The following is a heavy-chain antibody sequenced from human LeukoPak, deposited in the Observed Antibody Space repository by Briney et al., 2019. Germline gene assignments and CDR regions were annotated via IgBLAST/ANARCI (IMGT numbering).Heavy chain of an antibody. V-gene: IGHV3-23*01. J-gene: IGHJ5*02. CDR2: ISGSGGST. CDR1: GFTFSSYG. Sequence: GGSLRLSCAASGFTFSSYGMSWVRQAPGKGLEWVSAISGSGGSTYYADSVKGRFTISRDNAKNSLYLQMNSLRAEDTAVYYCARGARIVVVPAAMFGALNWFDPWGQGTLVTVSS. CDR3: ARGARIVVVPAAMFGALNWFDP. D-gene: IGHD2-2*01.